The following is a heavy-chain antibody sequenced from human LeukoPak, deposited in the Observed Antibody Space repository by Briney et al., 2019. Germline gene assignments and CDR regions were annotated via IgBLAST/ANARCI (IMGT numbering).Heavy chain of an antibody. CDR2: IYTSGST. CDR3: ARLDRFGTNYYYMDV. V-gene: IGHV4-4*09. D-gene: IGHD3-10*01. CDR1: GASISSYY. J-gene: IGHJ6*03. Sequence: SETLSVACTVSGASISSYYWSWIRQPRGKGLEWIGYIYTSGSTNYNPSLKSRVTISVDTSKNQFSLKVSSVTAADTAVYYCARLDRFGTNYYYMDVWGKGTSVTVSS.